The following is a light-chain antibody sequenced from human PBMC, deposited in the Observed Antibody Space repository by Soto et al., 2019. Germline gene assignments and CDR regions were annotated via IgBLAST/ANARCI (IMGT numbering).Light chain of an antibody. CDR1: QSVSSSY. Sequence: EIVLTQSPGTLSLSSGERATLSCRASQSVSSSYLALYQQKPGQAPRLLIYGASSRATGIPDRFSGSGSGTDFTLTISRLEPEDFAVYYCQQYGSSPPITFGQGTRLEIK. CDR2: GAS. J-gene: IGKJ5*01. V-gene: IGKV3-20*01. CDR3: QQYGSSPPIT.